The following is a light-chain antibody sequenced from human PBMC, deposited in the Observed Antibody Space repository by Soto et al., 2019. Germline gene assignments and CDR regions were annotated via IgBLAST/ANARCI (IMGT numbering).Light chain of an antibody. CDR1: QSVYSY. CDR3: QERSSWR. J-gene: IGKJ4*01. CDR2: DAS. Sequence: EIVLTQSPATLSLSPGERVTLSCRDSQSVYSYLAWYQQKPGQAPRLLIHDASNRATGIPARFSGSGSGTDFTLTISSLEPEDFAFYYCQERSSWRFGGGTKVEIK. V-gene: IGKV3-11*01.